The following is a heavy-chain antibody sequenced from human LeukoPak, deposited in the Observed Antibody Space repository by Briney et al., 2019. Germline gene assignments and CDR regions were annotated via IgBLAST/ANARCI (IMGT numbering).Heavy chain of an antibody. CDR3: ARSRSGYSYDHAAFDI. J-gene: IGHJ3*02. Sequence: ETLSLXCTVSGGSISNYCWSWIRQPPGKGLEWIAYIDYRGSTTYNPSLKSRVTISVDTSRNQFSLKLSSVTAADTAVYYCARSRSGYSYDHAAFDIWGQGTMVTVSS. CDR2: IDYRGST. V-gene: IGHV4-59*01. CDR1: GGSISNYC. D-gene: IGHD5-18*01.